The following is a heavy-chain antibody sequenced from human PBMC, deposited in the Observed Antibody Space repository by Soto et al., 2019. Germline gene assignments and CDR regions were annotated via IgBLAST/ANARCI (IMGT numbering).Heavy chain of an antibody. J-gene: IGHJ4*02. V-gene: IGHV3-64D*06. D-gene: IGHD2-21*02. CDR3: VKVDWYSVDC. CDR2: IGAKGDAT. Sequence: WGSLRLSCSASGFTFQNYVIHLVRQAPGKGLEYVSAIGAKGDATYADSVKGRFSISRDNSKNSLFLQMTNVTFEDTATYFCVKVDWYSVDCWGQGALVTVSS. CDR1: GFTFQNYV.